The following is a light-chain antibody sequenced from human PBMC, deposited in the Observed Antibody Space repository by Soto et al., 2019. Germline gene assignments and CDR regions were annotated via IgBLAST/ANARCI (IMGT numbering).Light chain of an antibody. CDR3: QQYNNYPRT. V-gene: IGKV1-5*01. CDR1: ESIRSW. J-gene: IGKJ1*01. Sequence: DIQMTQSPSTLSASVGDRVTITCRASESIRSWLAWYQHKPGKAPKFLIYDPSSLDSAVPSRFSGRGSGSEFTLTSSSLQPDEFAYYYWQQYNNYPRTFSQGTKVDIK. CDR2: DPS.